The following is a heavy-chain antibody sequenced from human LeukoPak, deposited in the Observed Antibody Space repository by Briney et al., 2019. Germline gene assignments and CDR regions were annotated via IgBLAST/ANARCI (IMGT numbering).Heavy chain of an antibody. V-gene: IGHV3-23*01. J-gene: IGHJ4*02. CDR3: ASGTYRLGDY. CDR2: ISGSGVDT. D-gene: IGHD3-10*01. CDR1: GFSFSTYA. Sequence: GGSLRLSCAASGFSFSTYAMSWVRQAPGKGLEWVSGISGSGVDTHYADSVKGRFRISRDNSKNTLYLQLNSLRAEDTGVYYCASGTYRLGDYWGLGTLVTVSS.